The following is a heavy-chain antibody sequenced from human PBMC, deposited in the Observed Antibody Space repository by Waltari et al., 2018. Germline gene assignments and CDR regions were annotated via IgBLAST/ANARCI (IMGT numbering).Heavy chain of an antibody. J-gene: IGHJ4*02. CDR1: GYTFTGYY. CDR3: ARVYTIFGVVIAYFDY. V-gene: IGHV1-2*02. CDR2: INPNSGGT. D-gene: IGHD3-3*01. Sequence: QVQLVQSGAEVKKPGASVKVSCKASGYTFTGYYMHWVRQAPGQGLEWMGWINPNSGGTNYAQKFQGRVTMTRDTSISTAYMELSRLRSDDTAVYYCARVYTIFGVVIAYFDYWGQGTLVTVSS.